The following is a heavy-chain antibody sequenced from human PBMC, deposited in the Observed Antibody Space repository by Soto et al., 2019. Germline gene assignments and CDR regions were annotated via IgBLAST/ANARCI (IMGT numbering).Heavy chain of an antibody. CDR1: GFTFSSYG. Sequence: QVQLVESGGGVVQPGRSLRLSCAASGFTFSSYGMHWVRQAPGKGLEWVAVTSYDGSNKYYADSVKGRFTISRDNSKNTLYLQMNSLRAEDTAVYYCATDKDGDGYNWGELDYCGQGTLFTVSS. CDR3: ATDKDGDGYNWGELDY. D-gene: IGHD5-12*01. CDR2: TSYDGSNK. V-gene: IGHV3-30*03. J-gene: IGHJ4*02.